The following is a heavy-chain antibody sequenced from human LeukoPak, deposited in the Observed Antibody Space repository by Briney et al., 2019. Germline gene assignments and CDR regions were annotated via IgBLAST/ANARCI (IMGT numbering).Heavy chain of an antibody. V-gene: IGHV4-34*01. CDR1: GGSFSGYY. Sequence: SETLSLTCAVYGGSFSGYYWSWIRQPPGKGLEWIGEINHSGSTYYNPSLKSRVTVSVDTSKNQFSLKLSSVTAADTAVYYCARAVRVHHRVDAFDIWAKGQWSPSLQ. CDR2: INHSGST. CDR3: ARAVRVHHRVDAFDI. D-gene: IGHD1-14*01. J-gene: IGHJ3*02.